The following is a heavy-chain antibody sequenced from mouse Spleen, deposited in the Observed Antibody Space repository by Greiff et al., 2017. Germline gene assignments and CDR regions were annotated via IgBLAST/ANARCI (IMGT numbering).Heavy chain of an antibody. J-gene: IGHJ4*01. CDR2: INSNGGGST. Sequence: EVKLVESGGGLVKPGGSLKLSCAASGFTFSSYAMSWVRQTPEKRLERVAAINSNGGGSTYYQDTVKGRFTISRDNAKNTLYLQMSRRKSEDTAMDYCARQIRAGRNNAMDYWGQGTSVTVSS. V-gene: IGHV5-12*01. CDR1: GFTFSSYA. CDR3: ARQIRAGRNNAMDY. D-gene: IGHD1-1*01.